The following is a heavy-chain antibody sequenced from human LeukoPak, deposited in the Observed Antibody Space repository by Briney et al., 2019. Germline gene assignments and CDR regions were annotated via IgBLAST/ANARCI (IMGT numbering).Heavy chain of an antibody. CDR1: GFTFSSYS. CDR2: ISSTSSYI. V-gene: IGHV3-21*01. Sequence: GGSLRLSCAVSGFTFSSYSMNWVRQAPGKGLEWVSSISSTSSYIYYADSVKGRFTISRDNAKNSLYLQMNSLRAEDTAVYYCARNLTGYYAFDYWGQGTLVTVSS. D-gene: IGHD3-9*01. J-gene: IGHJ4*02. CDR3: ARNLTGYYAFDY.